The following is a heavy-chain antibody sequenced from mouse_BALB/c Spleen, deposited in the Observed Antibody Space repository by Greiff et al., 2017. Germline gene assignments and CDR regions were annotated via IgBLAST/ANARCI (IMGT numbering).Heavy chain of an antibody. J-gene: IGHJ4*01. CDR3: ARNPYGKAMDY. V-gene: IGHV2-2*02. CDR1: GFSLTSYG. Sequence: VKLMESGPGLVQPSQSLSITCTVSGFSLTSYGVHWVRQSPGKGLEWLGVIWSGGSTDYNAAFISRLSISKDNSKSQVFFKMNSLQANDTAIYYCARNPYGKAMDYWGQGTSVTVSS. CDR2: IWSGGST. D-gene: IGHD2-10*02.